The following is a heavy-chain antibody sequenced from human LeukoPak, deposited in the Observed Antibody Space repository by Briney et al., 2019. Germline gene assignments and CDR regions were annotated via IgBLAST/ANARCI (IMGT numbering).Heavy chain of an antibody. D-gene: IGHD1-26*01. CDR2: IYHSGIT. CDR3: ARASIVGATPFDY. J-gene: IGHJ4*02. CDR1: GYSISSGYY. V-gene: IGHV4-38-2*02. Sequence: SETLSLTCSVSGYSISSGYYWGWIRQPPGKRLEWIGSIYHSGITFYNPSLKSRVTISVDTSKNQFSLKLNSVTAADTAVYYCARASIVGATPFDYWGQGTLVTVSS.